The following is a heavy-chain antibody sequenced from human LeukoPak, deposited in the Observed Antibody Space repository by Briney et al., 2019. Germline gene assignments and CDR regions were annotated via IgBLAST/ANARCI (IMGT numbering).Heavy chain of an antibody. V-gene: IGHV3-49*03. CDR1: GFTFGDYA. CDR2: IRSKAYGGTT. CDR3: TRAAYITGY. D-gene: IGHD2-8*02. Sequence: GRSLRLSCTASGFTFGDYAMRWFRQAPGKGLEWVGFIRSKAYGGTTEYAASVKGRFTISRDDSKSIAYLQMNSLKTEDTAVYYCTRAAYITGYWGQGTLVTVSS. J-gene: IGHJ4*02.